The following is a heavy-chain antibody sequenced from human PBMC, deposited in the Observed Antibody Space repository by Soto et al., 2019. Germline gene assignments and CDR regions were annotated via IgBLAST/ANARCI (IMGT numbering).Heavy chain of an antibody. Sequence: GASVKVSCKASGGTFSSYAISRVRQAPGQGLEWMGGIIPIFGTANYAQKFQGRVTITADESTSTAYMELSSLRSEDTAVYYCARDPYYYDSSGYYRGAYYYGMDVWGQGTTVTVAS. CDR1: GGTFSSYA. CDR2: IIPIFGTA. V-gene: IGHV1-69*13. J-gene: IGHJ6*02. CDR3: ARDPYYYDSSGYYRGAYYYGMDV. D-gene: IGHD3-22*01.